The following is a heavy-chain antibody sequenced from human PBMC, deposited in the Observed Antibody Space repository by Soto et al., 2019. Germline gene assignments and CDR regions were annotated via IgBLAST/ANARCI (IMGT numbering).Heavy chain of an antibody. J-gene: IGHJ6*02. Sequence: QVQLVESGGGVVQPGRSLRLSCAASGFTFSTNGMHWVRQAPGKGLEWVAVIWYDGINKYYADSVKGRFIISRDNSKNTVYLHMNSLRAEDTAVYYCARDRVQMVDGLDVWGQGTTVTVSS. CDR1: GFTFSTNG. V-gene: IGHV3-33*01. CDR3: ARDRVQMVDGLDV. D-gene: IGHD2-15*01. CDR2: IWYDGINK.